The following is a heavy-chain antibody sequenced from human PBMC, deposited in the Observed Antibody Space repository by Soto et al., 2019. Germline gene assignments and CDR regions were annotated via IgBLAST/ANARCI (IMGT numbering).Heavy chain of an antibody. D-gene: IGHD1-26*01. V-gene: IGHV3-9*01. CDR2: ISWNSGSI. CDR3: AKDRRELLDAFDI. J-gene: IGHJ3*02. CDR1: GFTFDDYA. Sequence: GGSLRLSCAASGFTFDDYAMHWVRQAPGKGLEWVSGISWNSGSIGYADSVKGRFTISRDNAKNSLYLQMNSLRAEDTALYYCAKDRRELLDAFDIWGQGTMVTVSS.